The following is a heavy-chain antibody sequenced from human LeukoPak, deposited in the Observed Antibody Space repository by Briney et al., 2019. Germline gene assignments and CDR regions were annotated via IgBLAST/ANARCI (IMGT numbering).Heavy chain of an antibody. J-gene: IGHJ6*03. CDR3: AKEGGYYDILTGWDYYYYMDV. V-gene: IGHV3-23*01. CDR2: ISGSGGST. D-gene: IGHD3-9*01. Sequence: GGSLRLSCAASGFTFSSYGMSWVRQAPGKGLEWVSAISGSGGSTYYADSVKGRFTISRHNSKNTLYLQMNSLRAEDTAVYYCAKEGGYYDILTGWDYYYYMDVWGKGTTVTVSS. CDR1: GFTFSSYG.